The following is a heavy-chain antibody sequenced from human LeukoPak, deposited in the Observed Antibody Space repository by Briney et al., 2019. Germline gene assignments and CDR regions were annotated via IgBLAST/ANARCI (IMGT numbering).Heavy chain of an antibody. CDR3: ARACCPRSTIAVAGLGMDV. Sequence: PSETLSLTCTVSGGSISSYYWSWIRQPPGKGLEWIGYIYYSGSTNCNPSLKSRVTISVDTSKNQFSLKLSSVTAADTAVYYCARACCPRSTIAVAGLGMDVWGQGTTVTVSS. J-gene: IGHJ6*02. CDR1: GGSISSYY. V-gene: IGHV4-59*01. CDR2: IYYSGST. D-gene: IGHD6-19*01.